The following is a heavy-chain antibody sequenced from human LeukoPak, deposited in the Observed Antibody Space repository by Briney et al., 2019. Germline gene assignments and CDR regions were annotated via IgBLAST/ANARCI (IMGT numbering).Heavy chain of an antibody. CDR1: GFTFSSYW. Sequence: GGSLRLSCAASGFTFSSYWMSWVRQAPGKGLEWVANIKQDGSEKYYVDSVKGRFTISRDNAKNSLYLQMNSLRAEDKAVYYCARRRGYCSSTSCSHYYFDYWGQGTLVTVSS. V-gene: IGHV3-7*01. CDR2: IKQDGSEK. J-gene: IGHJ4*02. D-gene: IGHD2-2*01. CDR3: ARRRGYCSSTSCSHYYFDY.